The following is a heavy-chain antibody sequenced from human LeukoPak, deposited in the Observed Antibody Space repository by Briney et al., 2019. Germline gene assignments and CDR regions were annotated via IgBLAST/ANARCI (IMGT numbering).Heavy chain of an antibody. CDR3: ATLGRAAGNAFDI. D-gene: IGHD1-26*01. Sequence: SETLSLTCSVSGDSISFHFWSWIRQPPGKGLEWIGHTYYGGSTDYNPSLASRVTASADTSKNQFSLKLSSVTAADTAVYYCATLGRAAGNAFDIWGQGTVVIVSS. J-gene: IGHJ3*02. CDR2: TYYGGST. CDR1: GDSISFHF. V-gene: IGHV4-59*11.